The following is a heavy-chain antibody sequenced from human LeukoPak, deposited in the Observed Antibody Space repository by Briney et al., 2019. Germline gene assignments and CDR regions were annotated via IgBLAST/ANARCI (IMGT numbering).Heavy chain of an antibody. D-gene: IGHD6-13*01. CDR1: GFTFTNYN. Sequence: GGSLRLSCAASGFTFTNYNMNWVRQAPGKGLEWVSYISSSGSTIYYADSVKGRFTISRDNAKNSLYLQMNSLRAEDTAVYYCARGLGSYSSSFWGQGTLVTVSS. CDR3: ARGLGSYSSSF. CDR2: ISSSGSTI. V-gene: IGHV3-48*04. J-gene: IGHJ4*02.